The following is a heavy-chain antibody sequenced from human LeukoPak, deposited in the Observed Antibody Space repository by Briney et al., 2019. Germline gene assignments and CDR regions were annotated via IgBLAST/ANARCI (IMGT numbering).Heavy chain of an antibody. CDR3: ARVLEGSSGQHWYFDL. CDR2: INHSGST. J-gene: IGHJ2*01. Sequence: LRLSCAASGFTFSDYYMSWIRQPPGKGLEWIGEINHSGSTNYNPSLKSRVTISVDTSKNQFSLKLSSVTAADTAVYYCARVLEGSSGQHWYFDLWGRGTLVTVSS. CDR1: GFTFSDYY. V-gene: IGHV4-34*01. D-gene: IGHD6-19*01.